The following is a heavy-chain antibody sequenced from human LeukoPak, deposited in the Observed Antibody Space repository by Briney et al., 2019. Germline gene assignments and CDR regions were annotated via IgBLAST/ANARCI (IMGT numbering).Heavy chain of an antibody. CDR1: GLTVSSHY. V-gene: IGHV3-66*01. J-gene: IGHJ4*02. D-gene: IGHD4-23*01. CDR3: ARRPDYGGNPTFDY. Sequence: PGGSLRLSCAASGLTVSSHYMSWVRQAPGKGLEWVSVLYSGGSTYYADSVKGRFTISRDNSKNTLYLQMNSLRVEDTAVYYCARRPDYGGNPTFDYWGQGTLVTVSS. CDR2: LYSGGST.